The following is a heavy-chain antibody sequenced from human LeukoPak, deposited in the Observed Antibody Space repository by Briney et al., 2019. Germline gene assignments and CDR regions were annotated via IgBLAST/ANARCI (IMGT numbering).Heavy chain of an antibody. CDR1: GGSTSNSF. CDR2: IYTDGST. D-gene: IGHD6-25*01. J-gene: IGHJ4*02. V-gene: IGHV4-4*07. CDR3: ARAPSGSGGTCAFDY. Sequence: SETLSLTCTVSGGSTSNSFWSWIRQPAGKGLEWIGRIYTDGSTNSNPSLRGRLTMSLHTSKKQFTPTLTSLTAADTALYFCARAPSGSGGTCAFDYWGQGTLVTVSA.